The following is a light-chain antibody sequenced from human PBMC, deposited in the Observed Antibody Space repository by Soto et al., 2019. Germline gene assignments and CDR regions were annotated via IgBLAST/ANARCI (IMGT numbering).Light chain of an antibody. V-gene: IGKV2-30*01. Sequence: DVVLTQSPLSLSVTLGQPASISCRSSQNLVNGAGITYLNWYHQRPGHSPRRLIYKVSIRDFGGPDRFSGSGSGTDFTLRINRVEADDVGLYYCAQGSFWPPYTFGQGTQLDI. CDR3: AQGSFWPPYT. CDR1: QNLVNGAGITY. CDR2: KVS. J-gene: IGKJ2*01.